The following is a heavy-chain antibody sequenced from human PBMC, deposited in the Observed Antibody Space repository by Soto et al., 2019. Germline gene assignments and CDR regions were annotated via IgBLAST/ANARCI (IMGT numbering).Heavy chain of an antibody. J-gene: IGHJ4*02. V-gene: IGHV3-23*01. CDR2: IIDSGGST. CDR3: AKNRGLQYYFDY. CDR1: GFTFSSCA. Sequence: GGSLRLSCAASGFTFSSCAMGWVRQAPGKGLEWVSDIIDSGGSTYYADSVKGRFTISRDNSKSTLYLQMNSLRAEDTALYYCAKNRGLQYYFDYWGQGTLVTVSS.